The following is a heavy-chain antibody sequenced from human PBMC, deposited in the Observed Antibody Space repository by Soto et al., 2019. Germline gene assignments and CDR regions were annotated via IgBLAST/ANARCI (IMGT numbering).Heavy chain of an antibody. Sequence: SETLSLTCTVSGVSVSRDYQWIWIRQPPGNGLEWIGHISYSGSPYYHPSLRSRLSISVDTSKNQFSLKVKSVTAADTAVYYCARAWDFWGQGXLVTVYS. CDR1: GVSVSRDYQ. J-gene: IGHJ1*01. D-gene: IGHD1-26*01. CDR2: ISYSGSP. CDR3: ARAWDF. V-gene: IGHV4-30-4*01.